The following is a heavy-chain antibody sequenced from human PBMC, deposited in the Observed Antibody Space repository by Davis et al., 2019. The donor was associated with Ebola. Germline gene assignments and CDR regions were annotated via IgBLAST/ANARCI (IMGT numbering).Heavy chain of an antibody. Sequence: ASVKVSCKASGYTFTSYGISWVRQAPGQRLEWMGWINAGNGNTKYSQKFQGRVTITRDTSASTAYMELSSLRSEDTAVYYCAREWGFTAYYYYGMDVWGQGTTVTVSS. J-gene: IGHJ6*02. V-gene: IGHV1-3*01. CDR3: AREWGFTAYYYYGMDV. CDR1: GYTFTSYG. CDR2: INAGNGNT. D-gene: IGHD5-18*01.